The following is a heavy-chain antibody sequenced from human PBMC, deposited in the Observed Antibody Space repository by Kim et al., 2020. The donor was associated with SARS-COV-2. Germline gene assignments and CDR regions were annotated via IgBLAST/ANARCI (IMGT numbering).Heavy chain of an antibody. CDR1: GFTFGDFW. CDR3: ARGGSWTFDC. CDR2: IKPDGSEN. Sequence: GGSLRLSCAASGFTFGDFWMNWVRRAPGKELEFVASIKPDGSENFYADSVKGRFTIARDNGKNSLYLQMNSLRADDTAVYHCARGGSWTFDCWGREPWSP. V-gene: IGHV3-7*01. J-gene: IGHJ4*02. D-gene: IGHD1-1*01.